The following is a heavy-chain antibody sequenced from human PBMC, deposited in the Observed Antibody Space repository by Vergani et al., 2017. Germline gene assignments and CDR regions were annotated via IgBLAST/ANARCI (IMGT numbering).Heavy chain of an antibody. CDR3: ARETGLNYYESSGYYSSVDI. J-gene: IGHJ3*02. V-gene: IGHV3-49*04. CDR2: IRNKAYGGTT. D-gene: IGHD3-22*01. Sequence: EVQLVESGGDLVQPGRSLRLSCTASGFTFGDYAMSWVRQAPGKGLEWVGFIRNKAYGGTTEYAASVKGKLTISRDDSKSIAYLQMNSLKTEDTAVYYCARETGLNYYESSGYYSSVDIWQQGTMVTVSS. CDR1: GFTFGDYA.